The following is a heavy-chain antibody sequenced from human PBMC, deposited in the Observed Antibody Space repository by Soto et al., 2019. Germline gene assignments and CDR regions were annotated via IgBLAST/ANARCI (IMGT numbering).Heavy chain of an antibody. CDR1: GFTFSGSA. D-gene: IGHD4-17*01. Sequence: EVQLVESGGGLVQPGGSLKLSCAVSGFTFSGSAMHWVRQASGKGLEWVGRIRSKSNSYATAYAASVKGRFTISRDDSKNTAYLRMNSLKTEDTAVYYCARGYGDYVRDYWGQGTLVTVSS. CDR3: ARGYGDYVRDY. V-gene: IGHV3-73*01. J-gene: IGHJ4*02. CDR2: IRSKSNSYAT.